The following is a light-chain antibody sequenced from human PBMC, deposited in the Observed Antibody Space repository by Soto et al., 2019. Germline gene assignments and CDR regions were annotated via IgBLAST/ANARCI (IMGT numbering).Light chain of an antibody. CDR3: EQRYNWPIT. Sequence: EIVMTQSPATLSVSPGDRATLSCRASQSVTSNYLAWYQHKPGKAPRLLIHGISNRATGIPDRFSGSGSGTDFTLTISSLEPEDFSVYYCEQRYNWPITFGQGTRLEIK. V-gene: IGKV3D-20*02. J-gene: IGKJ5*01. CDR2: GIS. CDR1: QSVTSNY.